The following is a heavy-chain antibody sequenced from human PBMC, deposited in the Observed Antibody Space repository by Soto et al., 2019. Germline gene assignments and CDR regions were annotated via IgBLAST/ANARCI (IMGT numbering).Heavy chain of an antibody. CDR1: GFTFSSYA. CDR3: AKEMTVTTGFYYYYYYGMDV. V-gene: IGHV3-23*01. CDR2: ITASGGST. Sequence: GGSLRLSCVASGFTFSSYAMSWVRQAPGKGLEWVSAITASGGSTYYADSVKGRFTISRDNSKNTLYLQMNSLRAEDTAVYYCAKEMTVTTGFYYYYYYGMDVWGQGTTVTVSS. D-gene: IGHD4-17*01. J-gene: IGHJ6*02.